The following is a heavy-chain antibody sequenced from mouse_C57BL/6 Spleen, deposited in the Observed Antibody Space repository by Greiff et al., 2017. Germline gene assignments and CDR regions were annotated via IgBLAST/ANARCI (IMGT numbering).Heavy chain of an antibody. CDR3: ARMGRDYAMDY. D-gene: IGHD4-1*01. CDR2: IYPGDGDT. Sequence: QVQLKQSGAELVKPGASVKISCKASGYAFSSYWMNWVKQRPGKGLEWIGQIYPGDGDTNYNGKFKGKATLTADKSSSTAYMQLSSLTSEDSAVYFGARMGRDYAMDYWGQGTSVTVSS. V-gene: IGHV1-80*01. CDR1: GYAFSSYW. J-gene: IGHJ4*01.